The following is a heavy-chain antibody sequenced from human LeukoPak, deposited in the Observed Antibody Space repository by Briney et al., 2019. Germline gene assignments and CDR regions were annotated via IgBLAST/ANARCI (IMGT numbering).Heavy chain of an antibody. CDR2: IYWDDDK. CDR1: GFSLSTSGVG. CDR3: AHKLWSPVSYYYYYYMDV. D-gene: IGHD3-10*01. J-gene: IGHJ6*03. V-gene: IGHV2-5*02. Sequence: SGPPLVNPTQTLTLTCTFSGFSLSTSGVGVRWIHHPTGKALVWLALIYWDDDKRYSPSLKSRLTITKDTSKNQMVLTMTNIDPVDTATYYCAHKLWSPVSYYYYYYMDVWGKGTTVTVSS.